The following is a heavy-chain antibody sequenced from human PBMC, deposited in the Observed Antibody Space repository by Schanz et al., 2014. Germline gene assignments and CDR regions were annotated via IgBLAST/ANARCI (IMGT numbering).Heavy chain of an antibody. CDR3: AKGRFGELSAFDI. CDR1: GFSVGNKY. D-gene: IGHD3-10*01. CDR2: IGVDGTTT. J-gene: IGHJ3*02. Sequence: EVQLAESGGGLVQPGGSLRLSCAASGFSVGNKYMNWVRQAPGKGLEWVSVIGVDGTTTYYADSVKGRFTISRDNSKNTLYLQMNSLRAEDTAVYYCAKGRFGELSAFDIWGQGTMVTVSS. V-gene: IGHV3-23*04.